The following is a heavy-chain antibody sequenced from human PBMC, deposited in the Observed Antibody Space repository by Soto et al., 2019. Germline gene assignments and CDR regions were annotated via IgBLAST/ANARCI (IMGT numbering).Heavy chain of an antibody. CDR3: ATIAAAGRNTYYYGMDV. V-gene: IGHV5-51*01. J-gene: IGHJ6*02. CDR1: GYSFTSYW. Sequence: GESLKISCKGSGYSFTSYWIGWVRQMPGKGLEWMGIIYPGDSDTRYSPSFQGQVTISADKSISTAYLQWSSLKASDTAMYYCATIAAAGRNTYYYGMDVWGQGTTVTV. CDR2: IYPGDSDT. D-gene: IGHD6-13*01.